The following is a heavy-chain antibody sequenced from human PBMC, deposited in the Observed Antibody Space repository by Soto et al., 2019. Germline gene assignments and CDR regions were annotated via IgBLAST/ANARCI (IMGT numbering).Heavy chain of an antibody. CDR1: GYTFTNYG. V-gene: IGHV1-18*01. D-gene: IGHD6-6*01. CDR2: INTYNGNT. Sequence: QVQLVQSGAEVKKPGASVKVSCKASGYTFTNYGISWVRQAPGQGLEWMGWINTYNGNTNYAQKFQGRVSMTTDASTSTAYMELRSLKSDDTAVYYCARDWLVVIMPVVMDYWGQGILVTVSS. J-gene: IGHJ4*02. CDR3: ARDWLVVIMPVVMDY.